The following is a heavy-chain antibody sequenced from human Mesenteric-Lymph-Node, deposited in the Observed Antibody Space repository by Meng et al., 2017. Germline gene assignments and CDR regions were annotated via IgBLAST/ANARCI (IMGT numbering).Heavy chain of an antibody. CDR1: GFTFSSYA. J-gene: IGHJ4*02. V-gene: IGHV3-23*01. CDR2: ISSGGGTT. Sequence: GESLKISCVASGFTFSSYAMTWVRQAPGKGLEWVSSISSGGGTTHYADFLKGRFTISRDNAKNSLYLQMNSLRAEDTAVYYCARITYYYDSSGYYNFDYWGQGTLVTVSS. D-gene: IGHD3-22*01. CDR3: ARITYYYDSSGYYNFDY.